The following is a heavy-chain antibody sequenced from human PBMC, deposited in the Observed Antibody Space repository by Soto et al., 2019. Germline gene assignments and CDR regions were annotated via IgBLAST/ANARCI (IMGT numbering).Heavy chain of an antibody. CDR1: GFTFSSYS. D-gene: IGHD4-17*01. Sequence: GGSLRLSCAASGFTFSSYSMNWVRQAPGKGLEWVSFISSRGVDTYYADSVKGRFTISRDNAKNSLHLHLNSLRAQDTAVYYCGREGYGDYYYYYLDVWGKGTTVTVSS. CDR3: GREGYGDYYYYYLDV. CDR2: ISSRGVDT. V-gene: IGHV3-21*01. J-gene: IGHJ6*03.